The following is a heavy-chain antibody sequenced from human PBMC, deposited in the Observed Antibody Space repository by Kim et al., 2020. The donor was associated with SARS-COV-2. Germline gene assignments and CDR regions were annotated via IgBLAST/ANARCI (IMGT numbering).Heavy chain of an antibody. CDR2: IIPIFGTA. Sequence: SVKVSCKASGGTFSSYAISWVRQAPGQGLEWMGGIIPIFGTANYAQKFQGRVTITADESTSTAYMELSSLRSEDTAVYYCARPGSSSSFEYGMDVWGQGTTVTVSS. CDR3: ARPGSSSSFEYGMDV. V-gene: IGHV1-69*13. J-gene: IGHJ6*02. D-gene: IGHD6-6*01. CDR1: GGTFSSYA.